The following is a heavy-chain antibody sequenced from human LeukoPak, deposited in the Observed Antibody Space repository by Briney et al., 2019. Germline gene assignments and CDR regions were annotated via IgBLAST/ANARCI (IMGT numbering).Heavy chain of an antibody. CDR3: ARPSRYYYGSGSYLTKYYFDY. D-gene: IGHD3-10*01. Sequence: SETLSLTCAVSGYPISSGYYWGWIRQPPGKGLEWIGSIYHSGSTYYNPSLKSRVTISVDTSKNQFSLKLSSVTAADTAVYYCARPSRYYYGSGSYLTKYYFDYWGQGTLVTVSS. J-gene: IGHJ4*02. CDR2: IYHSGST. CDR1: GYPISSGYY. V-gene: IGHV4-38-2*01.